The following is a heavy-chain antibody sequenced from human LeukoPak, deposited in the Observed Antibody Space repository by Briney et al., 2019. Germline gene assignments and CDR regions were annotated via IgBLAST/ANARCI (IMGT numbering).Heavy chain of an antibody. Sequence: GGSLSLSCAASGFTFSDYDMSWVRQAPGKGPEWVSVITESSDDTNYADSVKGRFIISRDNSKNTLFLQMNSLRVEDTAVYYCARDETKGKGTAWFGWVYWGRGTLVTVSS. CDR3: ARDETKGKGTAWFGWVY. D-gene: IGHD3-10*01. V-gene: IGHV3-23*01. CDR1: GFTFSDYD. J-gene: IGHJ4*02. CDR2: ITESSDDT.